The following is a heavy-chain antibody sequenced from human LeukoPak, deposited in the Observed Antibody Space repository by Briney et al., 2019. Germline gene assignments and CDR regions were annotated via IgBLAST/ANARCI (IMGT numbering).Heavy chain of an antibody. CDR1: GGSISSYY. CDR3: ARVGHITGTTVWFDP. J-gene: IGHJ5*02. Sequence: SETLSLTCTVSGGSISSYYWSWIRQPPGRGLEWIGYIYYSGSTNYNPSLKSRVTISVDTSKNQFSLKLSSVTAADTAVYYCARVGHITGTTVWFDPWGQGTLVTVSS. V-gene: IGHV4-59*01. D-gene: IGHD1-7*01. CDR2: IYYSGST.